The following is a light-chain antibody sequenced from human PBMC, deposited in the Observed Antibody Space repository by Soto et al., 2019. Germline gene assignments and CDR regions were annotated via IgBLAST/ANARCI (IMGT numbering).Light chain of an antibody. V-gene: IGLV2-14*01. J-gene: IGLJ1*01. CDR3: SSYTSSSTPYV. Sequence: QSALTQPASVSGSPGQSITISCTATSSDVGGYNYVSCYQQHPGKAPELMIYDVSNRPSGVSNRFSGSKSGNTASLTISGLQAEDEADYYCSSYTSSSTPYVFGTGTKLTVL. CDR2: DVS. CDR1: SSDVGGYNY.